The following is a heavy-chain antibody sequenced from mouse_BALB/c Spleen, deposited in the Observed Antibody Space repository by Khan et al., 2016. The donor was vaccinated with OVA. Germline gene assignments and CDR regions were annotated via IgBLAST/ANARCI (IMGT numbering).Heavy chain of an antibody. V-gene: IGHV5-9-3*01. CDR1: GFSFSSYV. D-gene: IGHD1-1*01. Sequence: EVELVESGGGLVKPGGSLKLSCAASGFSFSSYVMSWVRQTPEKRLEWVATISSGGRYTYYPASVKGRFTISRDNAKNTLYMQMSSLRSEDTAMYYCARHGDYGSGLVDYWGQGTTLTVSA. J-gene: IGHJ2*01. CDR3: ARHGDYGSGLVDY. CDR2: ISSGGRYT.